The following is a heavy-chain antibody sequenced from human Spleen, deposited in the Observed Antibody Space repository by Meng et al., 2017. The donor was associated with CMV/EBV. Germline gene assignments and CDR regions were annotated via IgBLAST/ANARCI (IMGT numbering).Heavy chain of an antibody. CDR2: NNHSGST. J-gene: IGHJ4*02. V-gene: IGHV4-34*01. CDR1: GSFSGYY. CDR3: ARGRLEKYSSSLSYYFDY. D-gene: IGHD6-6*01. Sequence: GSFSGYYWSWSRQPPGKGLEWMGGNNHSGSTNYNPSLKSRGTISVDTYKNQFSLKLSSVIAADTAVYYCARGRLEKYSSSLSYYFDYWGQGTLVTVSS.